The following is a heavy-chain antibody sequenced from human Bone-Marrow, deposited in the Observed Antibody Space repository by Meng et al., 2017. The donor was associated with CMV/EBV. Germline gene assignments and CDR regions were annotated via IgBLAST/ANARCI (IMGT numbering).Heavy chain of an antibody. D-gene: IGHD3-16*01. CDR3: TRGFPGGGHAVFSDY. V-gene: IGHV4-59*01. Sequence: SETLSLTCRASGGSMSSYYWTWIRHSPGEGLEWIGWIHYSGTTSFNLSFKSRVAISIDTSKNQFLLNLKTVTAAETAVYYCTRGFPGGGHAVFSDYWGQGMLVTVSS. J-gene: IGHJ4*02. CDR2: IHYSGTT. CDR1: GGSMSSYY.